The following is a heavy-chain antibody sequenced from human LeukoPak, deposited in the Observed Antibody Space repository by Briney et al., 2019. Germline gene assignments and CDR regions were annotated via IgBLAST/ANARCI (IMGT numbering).Heavy chain of an antibody. V-gene: IGHV4-34*01. CDR3: ARSETIWYYFDH. D-gene: IGHD1-7*01. CDR2: INHSGST. Sequence: SETLSLACAVYGGSFSGYYWSWIRQPPGKGLEWIGEINHSGSTNYNPSLKSRVTISVDTSKNQFSLKLSSVTAADTAIYFCARSETIWYYFDHWGQGRLVTVSS. J-gene: IGHJ4*02. CDR1: GGSFSGYY.